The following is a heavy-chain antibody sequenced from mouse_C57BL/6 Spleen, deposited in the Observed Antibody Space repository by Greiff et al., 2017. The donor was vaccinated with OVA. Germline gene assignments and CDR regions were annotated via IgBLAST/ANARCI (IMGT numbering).Heavy chain of an antibody. Sequence: QVQLQQPGAELVRPGTSVKLSCKASGYTFTSYWMHWVKQRPGQGLEWIGVIDPSDSYTNYNQKFKGKATLTVDTSSSTAYMQLSSLTSEDSAVYYCARTSYCYAMDYWGQGTSVTVSS. CDR3: ARTSYCYAMDY. J-gene: IGHJ4*01. CDR1: GYTFTSYW. V-gene: IGHV1-59*01. D-gene: IGHD2-10*01. CDR2: IDPSDSYT.